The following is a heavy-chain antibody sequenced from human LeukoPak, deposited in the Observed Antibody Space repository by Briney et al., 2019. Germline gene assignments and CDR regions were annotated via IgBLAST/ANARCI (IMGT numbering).Heavy chain of an antibody. D-gene: IGHD3-3*01. Sequence: GGSLRLSCEGSGFTFSSYSMNWVRQAPGKGLEWVSSISSSSSYIYYADSVKGRFTISRDNAKNSLYLQMNNLRAEDTAVYYCARDGEWLPKPRSFGPWGQGTLVTVSS. CDR1: GFTFSSYS. CDR3: ARDGEWLPKPRSFGP. J-gene: IGHJ5*02. CDR2: ISSSSSYI. V-gene: IGHV3-21*01.